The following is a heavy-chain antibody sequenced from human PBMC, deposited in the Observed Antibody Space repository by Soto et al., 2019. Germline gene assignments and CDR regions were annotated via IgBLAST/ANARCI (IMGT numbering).Heavy chain of an antibody. V-gene: IGHV1-46*01. CDR1: GYTFTSYY. J-gene: IGHJ4*02. D-gene: IGHD3-3*01. CDR3: AKAPRGGVIITTYSAHIDY. CDR2: INPDGGST. Sequence: QVQLVQSGAAVKKPGASVMLSCKASGYTFTSYYMHWVRQAPGQGLEWMGIINPDGGSTRYAQKFQGRVTMTRDTSTITFYMELSSLRSEDTAVYYCAKAPRGGVIITTYSAHIDYWGQGTLVTVSS.